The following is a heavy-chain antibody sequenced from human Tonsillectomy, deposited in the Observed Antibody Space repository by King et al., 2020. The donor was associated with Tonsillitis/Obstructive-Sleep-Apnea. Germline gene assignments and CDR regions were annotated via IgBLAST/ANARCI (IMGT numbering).Heavy chain of an antibody. CDR1: GFTFSRHG. V-gene: IGHV3-33*01. CDR3: ARDSTYPVLHYYLDF. CDR2: IWDDGTNQ. D-gene: IGHD2-8*01. J-gene: IGHJ4*02. Sequence: VQLVESGGGVVQPGRSLRLSCAVSGFTFSRHGMHWVRQAPGKGLEWVALIWDDGTNQFYSDSVNGRFTISRDNFKNMLYLQMNSLRAEDTSVYYCARDSTYPVLHYYLDFWRQGTLLTVSS.